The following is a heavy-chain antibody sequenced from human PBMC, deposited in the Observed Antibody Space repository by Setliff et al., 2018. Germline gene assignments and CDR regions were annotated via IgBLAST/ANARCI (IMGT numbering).Heavy chain of an antibody. CDR2: ISSSGSFQ. V-gene: IGHV3-21*04. J-gene: IGHJ4*02. CDR3: VRSAVYCASDCYPRYFDS. Sequence: GGSLRLSCVASAFTFSRYSMNWVRQAPGKGLEWVSSISSSGSFQFYADSVKGRFTISRDGSKNTLYLQMNNLRVEDTAVYYCVRSAVYCASDCYPRYFDSWGQGTLVNVSS. D-gene: IGHD2-21*01. CDR1: AFTFSRYS.